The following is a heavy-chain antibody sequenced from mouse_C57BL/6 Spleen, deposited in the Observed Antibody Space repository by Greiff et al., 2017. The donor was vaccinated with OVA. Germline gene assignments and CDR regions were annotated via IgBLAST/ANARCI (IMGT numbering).Heavy chain of an antibody. CDR1: GFTFSSYA. CDR3: TGLLVYYAMDY. J-gene: IGHJ4*01. Sequence: EVQVVESGEGLVKPGGSLKLSCAASGFTFSSYAMSWVRQTPEKRLEWVAYISSGGDYIYYADTVKGRFTISRDNARNTLYLQMSSLKSEDTAMYYCTGLLVYYAMDYWGQGTSVTVSS. CDR2: ISSGGDYI. V-gene: IGHV5-9-1*02. D-gene: IGHD2-10*01.